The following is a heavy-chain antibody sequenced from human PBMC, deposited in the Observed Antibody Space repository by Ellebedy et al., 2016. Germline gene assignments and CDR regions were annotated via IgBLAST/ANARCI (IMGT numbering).Heavy chain of an antibody. V-gene: IGHV1-3*01. Sequence: ASVKVSCKASGYTFLRYAMHWVRQAPGQSLEWMGWINSGNDNTKFSPKLQGRLTIARDTTASTVYMELSSLKFEDTAVYYCARGRVVEGVMDVWGQGTTVTVSS. CDR2: INSGNDNT. CDR1: GYTFLRYA. D-gene: IGHD2-15*01. CDR3: ARGRVVEGVMDV. J-gene: IGHJ6*02.